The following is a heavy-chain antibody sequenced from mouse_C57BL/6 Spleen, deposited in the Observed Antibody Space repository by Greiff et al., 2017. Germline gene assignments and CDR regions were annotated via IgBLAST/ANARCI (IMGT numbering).Heavy chain of an antibody. CDR2: FDPEDGDT. V-gene: IGHV14-1*01. D-gene: IGHD2-5*01. CDR3: TPSCCSNYIFAY. Sequence: LVESGAELVRPGASVKLSCTASGFNINEYSMHWVKQRSEQGLEWIGRFDPEDGDTEYAPKFQGKATMTADTSSNTAYLQLSSLTSEDTAVYYCTPSCCSNYIFAYWGQGTLVTVSA. J-gene: IGHJ3*01. CDR1: GFNINEYS.